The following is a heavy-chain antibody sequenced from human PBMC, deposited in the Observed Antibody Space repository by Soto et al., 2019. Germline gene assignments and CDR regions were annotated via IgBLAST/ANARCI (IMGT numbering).Heavy chain of an antibody. Sequence: PGGSLRLSCAASGFNLRDQALSWVRQAPGGGLEWVSGISGMEDRTNYADFVKGRFFISKDRAKNTLNLQMNGLRDDDTAVYYCAKTYTGGWGQGTQVTAPQ. V-gene: IGHV3-23*01. J-gene: IGHJ4*02. D-gene: IGHD3-10*01. CDR1: GFNLRDQA. CDR2: ISGMEDRT. CDR3: AKTYTGG.